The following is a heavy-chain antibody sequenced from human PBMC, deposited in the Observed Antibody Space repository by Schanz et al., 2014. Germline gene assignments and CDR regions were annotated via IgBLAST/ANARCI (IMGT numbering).Heavy chain of an antibody. CDR2: INAANGNT. Sequence: QVHLVQSGAEVKKPGASVKVSCKASGYTFTSHGISWVRQAPGQRLEWMGWINAANGNTRYSQKFQDRVTMTRNTSISTAYMELNSLTSEDTAVYYCARVSMEFERGKSYYYYMDVWGRGTTVTVSS. J-gene: IGHJ6*03. D-gene: IGHD3-10*01. CDR3: ARVSMEFERGKSYYYYMDV. V-gene: IGHV1-8*01. CDR1: GYTFTSHG.